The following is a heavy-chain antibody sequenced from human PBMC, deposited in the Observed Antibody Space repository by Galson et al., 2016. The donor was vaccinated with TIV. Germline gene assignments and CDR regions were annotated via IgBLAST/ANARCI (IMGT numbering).Heavy chain of an antibody. CDR3: ASRSITWNYLDAFDT. CDR1: GYTFRDYA. V-gene: IGHV1-3*01. CDR2: INAGNGNA. J-gene: IGHJ3*02. D-gene: IGHD1-7*01. Sequence: SVKVSCKASGYTFRDYALHWVRQAPGQRPEWLGWINAGNGNAKLSQRFQDRVTITRDRSASTAYLTLTRLRSEDTAVYFCASRSITWNYLDAFDTWGQGTAVTVSS.